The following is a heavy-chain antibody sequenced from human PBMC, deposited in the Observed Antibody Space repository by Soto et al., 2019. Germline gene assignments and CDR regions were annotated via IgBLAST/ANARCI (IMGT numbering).Heavy chain of an antibody. V-gene: IGHV4-34*01. J-gene: IGHJ4*02. D-gene: IGHD3-9*01. CDR2: INHSGST. CDR3: ASVHYDILTGFYFDS. CDR1: GGAFIAYI. Sequence: PSQTLSLTCDVCGGAFIAYIWTWFHQTPGKGLQWIGQINHSGSTNYNPSLKSRVTISLDTSKNQFSLRLSSVTAADTAVYYCASVHYDILTGFYFDSWGQGALVTVSS.